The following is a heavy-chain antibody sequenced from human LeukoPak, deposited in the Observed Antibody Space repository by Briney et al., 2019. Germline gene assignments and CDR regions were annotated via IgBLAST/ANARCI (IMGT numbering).Heavy chain of an antibody. D-gene: IGHD4-17*01. CDR2: INTDGRST. J-gene: IGHJ4*02. CDR3: ARGNGDYAIHPDY. V-gene: IGHV3-74*01. Sequence: PGGSLRLSCAASGFTFSSYWMHWVRQAPGKGLVWVSGINTDGRSTSYADSVKGRFTISRDNAKNTLYLQMNSLRADDTAVYYCARGNGDYAIHPDYWGQGTLVTVSS. CDR1: GFTFSSYW.